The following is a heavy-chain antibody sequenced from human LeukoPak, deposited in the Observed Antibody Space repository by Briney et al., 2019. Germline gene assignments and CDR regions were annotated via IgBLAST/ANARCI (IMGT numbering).Heavy chain of an antibody. CDR3: ARTYYYGSGSSSLVYYYYMDV. V-gene: IGHV4-39*07. CDR1: GGSISSSSYY. J-gene: IGHJ6*03. D-gene: IGHD3-10*01. CDR2: IYYSGST. Sequence: SETLSLTCTVSGGSISSSSYYWGWIRQPPGKGLEWIGSIYYSGSTYYNPSLKSRVTISVDTSKNQFSLKLSSVTAADTAVYYCARTYYYGSGSSSLVYYYYMDVWGKGTTVTVSS.